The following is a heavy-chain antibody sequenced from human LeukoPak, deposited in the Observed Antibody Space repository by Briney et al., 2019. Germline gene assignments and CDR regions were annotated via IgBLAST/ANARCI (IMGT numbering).Heavy chain of an antibody. Sequence: QPGGSLRLSCEVSGFTFSDHYMDWVRQAPGKGLESVGRSRNKANSYTTEYAASVKGRFTVSRDDSKNSLYLQMNSRKSEDTAVYYCARVRERSFFDYWGQGTLVTVSS. CDR2: SRNKANSYTT. CDR3: ARVRERSFFDY. CDR1: GFTFSDHY. J-gene: IGHJ4*02. V-gene: IGHV3-72*01.